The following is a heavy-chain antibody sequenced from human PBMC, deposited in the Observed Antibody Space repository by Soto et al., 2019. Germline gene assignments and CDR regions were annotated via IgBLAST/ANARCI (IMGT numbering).Heavy chain of an antibody. D-gene: IGHD4-17*01. CDR1: GGSINTYA. CDR3: ARGSVSDYGDFGGVYDS. J-gene: IGHJ4*02. CDR2: IIPIYGTA. V-gene: IGHV1-69*01. Sequence: QVQLVQSGAEVRKPGSSVKVSCKAFGGSINTYALTLVRQAPGQGLEWMGGIIPIYGTANYAQKFRVRVTLTADEDTSTAYMELSSLRYEDTAVYYCARGSVSDYGDFGGVYDSWGQGTLVTVSS.